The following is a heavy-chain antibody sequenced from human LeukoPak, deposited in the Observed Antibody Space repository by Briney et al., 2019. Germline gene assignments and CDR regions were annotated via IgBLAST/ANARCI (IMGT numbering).Heavy chain of an antibody. V-gene: IGHV3-48*02. J-gene: IGHJ4*02. CDR2: ITASGTAM. CDR3: ASSGSYRFGY. CDR1: GFTFSSYS. D-gene: IGHD1-26*01. Sequence: GGSLRLSCAASGFTFSSYSMNWVRQAPGKGLEWVSHITASGTAMFYADSVKGRFTISRDNAKNSLYLQMNSLRDEDTAVYYCASSGSYRFGYWGQGTLVTVSS.